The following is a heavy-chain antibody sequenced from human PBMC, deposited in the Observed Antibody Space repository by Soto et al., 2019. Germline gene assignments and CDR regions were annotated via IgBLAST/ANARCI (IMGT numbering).Heavy chain of an antibody. CDR3: AKDQASGQGSFDS. J-gene: IGHJ4*02. CDR1: GFTFNIYG. Sequence: VKLVESGGGVVQPGGSLRLSCAASGFTFNIYGMHWVRQAPDKGLEWVALISYDGSIQYYADSVKGRFTISRDNSKNTLFLQMNSLRADDTAVYYCAKDQASGQGSFDSWGQGTLVTVSS. V-gene: IGHV3-30*18. CDR2: ISYDGSIQ.